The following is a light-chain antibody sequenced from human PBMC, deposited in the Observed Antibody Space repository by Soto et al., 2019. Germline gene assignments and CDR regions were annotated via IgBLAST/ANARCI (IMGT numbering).Light chain of an antibody. J-gene: IGLJ2*01. CDR2: EVD. V-gene: IGLV2-14*01. CDR1: SSDVAGY. CDR3: GSYTTTSIF. Sequence: QSALTQPASVSGSPGQSITISCTGTSSDVAGYVSWYQHYPGKAPKLVIYEVDNRPSGVSTRFSGSKSGNTASLTISGLQAEDEADYYCGSYTTTSIFFGGGTKLTVL.